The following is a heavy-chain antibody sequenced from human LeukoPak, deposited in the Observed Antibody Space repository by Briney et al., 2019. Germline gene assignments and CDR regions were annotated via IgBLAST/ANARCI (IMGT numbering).Heavy chain of an antibody. CDR2: ISVGGGNT. V-gene: IGHV3-23*01. CDR3: AKWFGSSRALDQ. Sequence: GGSLRLSCGASGFTFSSYAMTWVRQAPGKGLERVSGISVGGGNTYYTDSVKGRFTISRDDSTNTLYLQMNSLRSEDTAVYYCAKWFGSSRALDQWGQGTLVTVSS. J-gene: IGHJ4*02. CDR1: GFTFSSYA. D-gene: IGHD6-13*01.